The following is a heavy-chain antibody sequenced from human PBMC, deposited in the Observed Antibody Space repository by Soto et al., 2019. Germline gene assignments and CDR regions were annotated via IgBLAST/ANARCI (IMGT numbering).Heavy chain of an antibody. CDR1: GFTVSSNY. D-gene: IGHD6-6*01. Sequence: EVQLVESGGGLVQPGGSLRLSCAASGFTVSSNYMSWVRQAPGKGLEWVSVIYSGGSTYYADSVKGRFTISRDNSKNTLYLQMNSLRAEDMAVYYCARDLTSSSSSHFDYWGQGTLVTVSS. V-gene: IGHV3-66*01. CDR3: ARDLTSSSSSHFDY. J-gene: IGHJ4*02. CDR2: IYSGGST.